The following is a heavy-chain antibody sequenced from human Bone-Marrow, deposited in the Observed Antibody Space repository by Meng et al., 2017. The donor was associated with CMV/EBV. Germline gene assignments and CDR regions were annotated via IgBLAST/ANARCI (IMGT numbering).Heavy chain of an antibody. D-gene: IGHD6-6*01. Sequence: GESLKISCAASGFTFSSYGMHWVRQAPGKGLEWVAFIRYDGSNKYYADSVKGRFTISRDNSKNTLYLQMNSLRAEDTAVYYCAKDRTARPSYYFDDWGQGTRVTVSS. CDR2: IRYDGSNK. V-gene: IGHV3-30*02. J-gene: IGHJ4*02. CDR1: GFTFSSYG. CDR3: AKDRTARPSYYFDD.